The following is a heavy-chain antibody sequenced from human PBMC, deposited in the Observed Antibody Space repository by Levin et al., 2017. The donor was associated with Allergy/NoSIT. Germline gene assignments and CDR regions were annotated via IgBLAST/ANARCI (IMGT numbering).Heavy chain of an antibody. J-gene: IGHJ4*02. CDR1: GGSFSGYY. Sequence: PSETLSLTCAVYGGSFSGYYWSWIRQPPGKGLEWIGEINHSGSTNYNPSLKSRVTISVDTSKNQFSLKLSSVTAADTAVYYCARRGSGETLVFNFDYWGQGTLVTVSS. CDR2: INHSGST. CDR3: ARRGSGETLVFNFDY. D-gene: IGHD3-10*01. V-gene: IGHV4-34*01.